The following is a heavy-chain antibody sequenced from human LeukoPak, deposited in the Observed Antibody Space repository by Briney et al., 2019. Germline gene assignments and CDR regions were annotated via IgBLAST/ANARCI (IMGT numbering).Heavy chain of an antibody. D-gene: IGHD6-6*01. J-gene: IGHJ6*03. CDR1: GFTFSSDA. V-gene: IGHV3-23*01. Sequence: GGSLRLSCAASGFTFSSDAMSWVRQAPGKGLEWVSTISGSGGSTNYADSVKDRFTISRDNSKDTLYLQMSSLRAEDTAVYYCAKPLGQWYSSSSLINYYYYYMDVWGKGTTVTVSS. CDR3: AKPLGQWYSSSSLINYYYYYMDV. CDR2: ISGSGGST.